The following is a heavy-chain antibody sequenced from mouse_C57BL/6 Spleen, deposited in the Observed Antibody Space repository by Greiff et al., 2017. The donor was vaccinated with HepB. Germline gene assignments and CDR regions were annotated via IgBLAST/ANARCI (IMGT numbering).Heavy chain of an antibody. D-gene: IGHD4-1*01. J-gene: IGHJ2*01. CDR2: IYPRSGNT. CDR3: ARRGGTESYFDY. V-gene: IGHV1-81*01. CDR1: GYTFTSYG. Sequence: VNLVESGAELARPGASVKLSCKASGYTFTSYGISWVKQRTGQGLEWIGEIYPRSGNTYYNEKFKGKATLTADKSSSTAYMELRSLTSEDSAVYFCARRGGTESYFDYWGQGTTLTVSS.